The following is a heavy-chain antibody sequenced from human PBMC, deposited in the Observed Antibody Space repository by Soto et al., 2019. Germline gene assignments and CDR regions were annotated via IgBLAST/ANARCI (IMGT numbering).Heavy chain of an antibody. CDR1: GVTVSSNY. D-gene: IGHD5-18*01. CDR3: ARHEYTYGGGYFDY. J-gene: IGHJ4*02. Sequence: GGSLRLSCAASGVTVSSNYMSWVRQAPGKGLEWVSVIYSGGSTYYADSVKGRFTISRDNSKNTLYLQMNSLRAEDTAVYYCARHEYTYGGGYFDYWAQGPLVTVS. V-gene: IGHV3-66*04. CDR2: IYSGGST.